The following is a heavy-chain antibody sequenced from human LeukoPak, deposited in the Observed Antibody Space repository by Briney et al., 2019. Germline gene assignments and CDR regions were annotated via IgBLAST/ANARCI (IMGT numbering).Heavy chain of an antibody. CDR3: ARARRGGLRYTIPDY. CDR2: ISRSSSYI. V-gene: IGHV3-21*01. CDR1: GFTFSSYN. Sequence: GGSLRLSCAASGFTFSSYNMNWVRQAPGKGLEWVASISRSSSYIYYAESVKGGVTIYRDNAKNSLYLEMNSLRAEDTAVYYCARARRGGLRYTIPDYWGQGTLVTVSS. J-gene: IGHJ4*02. D-gene: IGHD3-9*01.